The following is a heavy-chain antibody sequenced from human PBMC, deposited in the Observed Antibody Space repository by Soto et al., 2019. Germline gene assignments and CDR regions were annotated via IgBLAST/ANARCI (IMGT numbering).Heavy chain of an antibody. CDR1: GFTVSSCA. Sequence: GESLRLSCAASGFTVSSCATGWVRQAPGKGLEWVSDIIDSGGSTYYADSVKGRFTISRDNAKNSLYLQMNSLRAEDTAVYYCARDQPGYSYGYGLGYWGQGTLVTVSS. J-gene: IGHJ4*02. V-gene: IGHV3-23*01. CDR3: ARDQPGYSYGYGLGY. D-gene: IGHD5-18*01. CDR2: IIDSGGST.